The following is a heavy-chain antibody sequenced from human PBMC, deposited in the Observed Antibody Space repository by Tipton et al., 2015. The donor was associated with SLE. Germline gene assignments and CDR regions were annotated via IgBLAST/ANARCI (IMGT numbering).Heavy chain of an antibody. D-gene: IGHD6-19*01. V-gene: IGHV4-59*12. J-gene: IGHJ4*02. CDR3: ARGIAVAGPFDY. CDR1: GGSISSYY. Sequence: TLSLTCTVSGGSISSYYRSWIRQPPGKGLEWIGYIYYSGSTNYNPSLKSRVTISVDTSKNQFSLKLSSVTAADTAVYYCARGIAVAGPFDYWGQGTLVTVSS. CDR2: IYYSGST.